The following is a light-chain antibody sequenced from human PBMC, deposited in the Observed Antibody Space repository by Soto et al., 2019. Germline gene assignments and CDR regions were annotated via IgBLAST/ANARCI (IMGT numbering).Light chain of an antibody. CDR1: QGISSY. J-gene: IGKJ1*01. CDR3: QQLKSYPQT. Sequence: DIQMTQSPSTLSASVGDRVTITCRASQGISSYLAWYQKKPGKAPKLLMYAASTLQSGVPSRFSGSGSGTEFTLTISSLQPEDFATYYCQQLKSYPQTFGQGTKVHIK. CDR2: AAS. V-gene: IGKV1-9*01.